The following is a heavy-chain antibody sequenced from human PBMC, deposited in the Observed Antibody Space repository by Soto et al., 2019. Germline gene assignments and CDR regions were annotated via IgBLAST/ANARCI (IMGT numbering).Heavy chain of an antibody. Sequence: QITLKESGPTLAKPTQTLTLTCTFSGFSLSTSGVGVGWIRQPPGKALEWLALIYWDDDKRYSPSLKSRLTITKDTSKNQVVLTMTNMDPVDTATYYCAHRGGYYDSSGYYPYYFDYWGQGTLVTVSS. J-gene: IGHJ4*02. D-gene: IGHD3-22*01. CDR2: IYWDDDK. V-gene: IGHV2-5*02. CDR1: GFSLSTSGVG. CDR3: AHRGGYYDSSGYYPYYFDY.